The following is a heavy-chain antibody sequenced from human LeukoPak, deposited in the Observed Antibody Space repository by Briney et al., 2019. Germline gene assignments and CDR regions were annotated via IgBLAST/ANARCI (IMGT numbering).Heavy chain of an antibody. Sequence: GASVNVSFKASGYTFTSYDINWVRQATGQGLEWMGGIIPIFGTANYAQKFQGRVTITADESTSTAYMELSSLRSEDTAVYYCARERAGIQLWPNYYFDYWGQGTLVTVSS. CDR1: GYTFTSYD. V-gene: IGHV1-69*13. J-gene: IGHJ4*02. CDR2: IIPIFGTA. CDR3: ARERAGIQLWPNYYFDY. D-gene: IGHD5-18*01.